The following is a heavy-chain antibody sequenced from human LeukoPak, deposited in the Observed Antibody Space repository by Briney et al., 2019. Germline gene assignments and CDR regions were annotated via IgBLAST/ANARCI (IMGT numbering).Heavy chain of an antibody. CDR1: GYRFTGYY. CDR3: ARDPPISGRWVFDI. D-gene: IGHD3-9*01. Sequence: ASVKVSRKASGYRFTGYYIHCVRHAPGQGVECMGWINPDVGETHSAQKFLGRVTMTGDTSITTAYMELRDLRSDDTAVYYCARDPPISGRWVFDIWGQGTMVTVSS. CDR2: INPDVGET. J-gene: IGHJ3*02. V-gene: IGHV1-2*02.